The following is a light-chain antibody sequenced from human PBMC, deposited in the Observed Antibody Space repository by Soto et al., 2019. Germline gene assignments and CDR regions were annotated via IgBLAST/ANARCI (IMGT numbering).Light chain of an antibody. CDR3: QQYGTSPVT. Sequence: EIVWTQSPGTLSLSPGERATLSCRASQSVSSNYLACYQQKPGLAPRLLVFGASSRATGIPDRFRGSGAGTDFTLTSSRLEPEDFAVYYCQQYGTSPVTFGRGTKLAIK. V-gene: IGKV3-20*01. CDR1: QSVSSNY. J-gene: IGKJ2*01. CDR2: GAS.